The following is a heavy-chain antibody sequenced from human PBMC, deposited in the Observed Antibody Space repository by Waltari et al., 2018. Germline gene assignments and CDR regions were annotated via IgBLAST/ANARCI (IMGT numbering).Heavy chain of an antibody. V-gene: IGHV3-73*01. J-gene: IGHJ4*02. CDR2: IRREPYNYAT. D-gene: IGHD6-19*01. Sequence: EVQVVESGGGLVQPVGSLNISCATTGLSFGGSTIHWIRQTPGKGLEWVGRIRREPYNYATAYSASVKGRFTISRDDSKNTAYLQMNSLRTEDTAVYYCSGGEVTGTDFWGQGTLVTVSS. CDR3: SGGEVTGTDF. CDR1: GLSFGGST.